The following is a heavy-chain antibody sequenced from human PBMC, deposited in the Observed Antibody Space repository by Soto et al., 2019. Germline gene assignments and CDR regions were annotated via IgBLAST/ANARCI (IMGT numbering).Heavy chain of an antibody. J-gene: IGHJ4*02. D-gene: IGHD6-13*01. CDR1: GFTFSSYW. Sequence: EVQLVESGGGLVQPGGSLRLTCAASGFTFSSYWMSWVRQAPGKGLAWVANIKQDGNEKYYVDSVKGRFTISRDNAKNSLYLQMNSLRAEDTAVYYCARGGRDSSWYWRDWGQGTLVTVSS. V-gene: IGHV3-7*01. CDR3: ARGGRDSSWYWRD. CDR2: IKQDGNEK.